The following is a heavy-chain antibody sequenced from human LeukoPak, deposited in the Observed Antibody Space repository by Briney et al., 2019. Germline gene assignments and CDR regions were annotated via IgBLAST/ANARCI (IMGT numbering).Heavy chain of an antibody. V-gene: IGHV3-30-3*01. Sequence: GGSLGLSCAASGSTFSSYAMHWVRQAPGKGLEWVAVISYDGSNKYYADSVKGRFTISRDNSKNTLYLQMNSLRAEDTAVYYCARDRGWRLFDYWGQGTLVTVSS. J-gene: IGHJ4*02. CDR2: ISYDGSNK. CDR3: ARDRGWRLFDY. CDR1: GSTFSSYA. D-gene: IGHD6-19*01.